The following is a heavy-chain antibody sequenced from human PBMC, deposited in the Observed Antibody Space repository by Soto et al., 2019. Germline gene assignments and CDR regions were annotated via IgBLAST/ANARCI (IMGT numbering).Heavy chain of an antibody. Sequence: GASVKVSCKASGYTFTSYGISWVRQAPGQGLEWMGWISAYNGNTNYAQKLQGRVTMTTDTSTSTAYMELRSLRSDDTAVYYCARGGTGRSSTSCYLPAFDIWGQGTMVTVSS. D-gene: IGHD2-2*01. CDR3: ARGGTGRSSTSCYLPAFDI. V-gene: IGHV1-18*01. CDR1: GYTFTSYG. J-gene: IGHJ3*02. CDR2: ISAYNGNT.